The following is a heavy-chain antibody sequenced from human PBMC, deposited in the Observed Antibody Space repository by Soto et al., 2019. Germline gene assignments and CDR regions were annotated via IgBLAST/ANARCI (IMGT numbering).Heavy chain of an antibody. CDR1: GGTFSSYA. CDR2: IIPIFGTA. D-gene: IGHD6-13*01. J-gene: IGHJ6*02. CDR3: ARLYSSSWTYYYYYGMDV. V-gene: IGHV1-69*13. Sequence: SVKVSCKASGGTFSSYAISWVRQAPGQGLEWMGGIIPIFGTANYAKKFQGRVTITADESTSTAYMELSSLRSEDTAVFYCARLYSSSWTYYYYYGMDVWGQGTTVTVSS.